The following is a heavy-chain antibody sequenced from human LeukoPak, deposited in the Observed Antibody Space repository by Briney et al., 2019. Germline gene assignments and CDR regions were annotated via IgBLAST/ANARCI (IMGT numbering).Heavy chain of an antibody. V-gene: IGHV3-21*01. CDR1: GFTVSSVY. J-gene: IGHJ4*02. Sequence: GGSLRLSCAASGFTVSSVYMNWVRQAPGKGLEWVSSISSSSSYIYYADSVKGRFTISRDNAKNSLYLQMNSLRAEDTAVYYCARSVAAAGIVPRIDYWGQGTLVTVSS. D-gene: IGHD6-13*01. CDR3: ARSVAAAGIVPRIDY. CDR2: ISSSSSYI.